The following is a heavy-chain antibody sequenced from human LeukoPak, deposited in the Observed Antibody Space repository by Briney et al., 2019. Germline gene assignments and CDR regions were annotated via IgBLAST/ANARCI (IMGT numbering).Heavy chain of an antibody. CDR1: GFTFSSYG. CDR2: ISGSGGST. J-gene: IGHJ3*02. V-gene: IGHV3-23*01. Sequence: PGGTLRLSCAASGFTFSSYGMSWVRQAPGKGLEWVSAISGSGGSTYYADSVKGRFTISRDNSKNTLYLQMNSLRAEDTAVYYCAKGDITMVVSDAFDIWGQGTMVTVSS. D-gene: IGHD3-22*01. CDR3: AKGDITMVVSDAFDI.